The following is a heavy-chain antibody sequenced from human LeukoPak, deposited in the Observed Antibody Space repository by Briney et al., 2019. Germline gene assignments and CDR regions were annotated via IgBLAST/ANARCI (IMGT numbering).Heavy chain of an antibody. Sequence: ASVKVSCKASGYTFTSYDIDWVRQATGQGLEWMGWMNPNSGNTGYAQKFQGRVTMTRNTSISTAYMELSSLRSEDTAVYYCARGGGIQLLYAFDIWGQGTMVTVSS. J-gene: IGHJ3*02. V-gene: IGHV1-8*01. D-gene: IGHD5-18*01. CDR1: GYTFTSYD. CDR3: ARGGGIQLLYAFDI. CDR2: MNPNSGNT.